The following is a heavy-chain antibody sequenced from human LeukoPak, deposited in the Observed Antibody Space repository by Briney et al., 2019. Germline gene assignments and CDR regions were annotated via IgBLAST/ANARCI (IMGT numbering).Heavy chain of an antibody. J-gene: IGHJ4*02. Sequence: GGSLRLSCAASGLTVSGHYMSWVRQAPGKGLEWVSSISSSSSYIYYADSVKGRFTISRDNARNSLYLQMNSLRAEDTAVYYCASQGSGYDSPIDHWGQGTLVTVSS. V-gene: IGHV3-21*01. D-gene: IGHD5-12*01. CDR3: ASQGSGYDSPIDH. CDR1: GLTVSGHY. CDR2: ISSSSSYI.